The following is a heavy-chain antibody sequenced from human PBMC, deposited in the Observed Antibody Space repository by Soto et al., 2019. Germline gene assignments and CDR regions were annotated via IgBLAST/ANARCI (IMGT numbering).Heavy chain of an antibody. CDR2: VSSSGGST. V-gene: IGHV3-23*01. Sequence: EVQLLESGGGLVQPGGSLRLSCAAPGFTFSSYAMSWVRQAPGKGLEWVLAVSSSGGSTYYADSVKGRFTISRDNSKNTLYLQMNSLRAEDTAVYYCAKYSTSWRGGQFDYWGQGTLVTVSS. CDR1: GFTFSSYA. D-gene: IGHD6-13*01. J-gene: IGHJ4*02. CDR3: AKYSTSWRGGQFDY.